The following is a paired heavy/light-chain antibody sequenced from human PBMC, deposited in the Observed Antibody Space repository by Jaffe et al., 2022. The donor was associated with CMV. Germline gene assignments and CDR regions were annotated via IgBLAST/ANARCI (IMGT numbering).Heavy chain of an antibody. V-gene: IGHV4-31*03. D-gene: IGHD3-22*01. Sequence: QVQLQQSGPGLVRPSQTLSLTCTVSGRSIGSGGHYWSWVRQHPGKGLEWIGFIYYSGSTYYNPSFKSRATISVATSKNQFSLKLTSVTAADTAVYYCARTLYYYDNNAYFDSWGQGVLVTVSS. CDR3: ARTLYYYDNNAYFDS. CDR1: GRSIGSGGHY. J-gene: IGHJ4*02. CDR2: IYYSGST.
Light chain of an antibody. CDR2: NGN. CDR3: QVWGGSSVI. J-gene: IGLJ2*01. CDR1: NIGSKS. V-gene: IGLV3-21*04. Sequence: SYVLTQTPSVSVAPGKTARITCGGNNIGSKSVHWYRKTPGQAPVLVIYNGNDRPSGIPGRFSGSNSGNTATLTISRVEAGDEADYYCQVWGGSSVIFGGGTKLTVL.